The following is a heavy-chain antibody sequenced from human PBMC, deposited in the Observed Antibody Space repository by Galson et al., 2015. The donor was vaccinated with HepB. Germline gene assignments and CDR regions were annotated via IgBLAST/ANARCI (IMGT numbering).Heavy chain of an antibody. D-gene: IGHD6-6*01. J-gene: IGHJ4*02. CDR3: ARDLYTTTSDY. CDR1: GFTFNKYG. Sequence: SLRLSCAASGFTFNKYGIHWIRQAPDKGLEWVAVIWYDASNKYYAESVKGRFTVSRDNSKNTVYLQMNGLRAEDTAVYYCARDLYTTTSDYWGQGTRVTVSS. CDR2: IWYDASNK. V-gene: IGHV3-33*01.